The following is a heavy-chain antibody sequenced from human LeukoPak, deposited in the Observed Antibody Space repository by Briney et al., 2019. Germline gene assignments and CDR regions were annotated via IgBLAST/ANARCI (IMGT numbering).Heavy chain of an antibody. J-gene: IGHJ5*02. V-gene: IGHV3-74*01. Sequence: GGSLRLSCAASGFTFSSYRMHWVRQAPGRGLVWVSRINSDGINTSYADSVKGRFTISRDNAKNTLNLQMNSLRAEDTAVYYCARDLGQYYDTSDNWFDPWGQGTLVTVSS. CDR3: ARDLGQYYDTSDNWFDP. D-gene: IGHD3-22*01. CDR1: GFTFSSYR. CDR2: INSDGINT.